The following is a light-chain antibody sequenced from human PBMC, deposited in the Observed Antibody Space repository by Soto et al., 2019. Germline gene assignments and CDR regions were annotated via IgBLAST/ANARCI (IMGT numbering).Light chain of an antibody. CDR3: QQRSNWPWT. J-gene: IGKJ1*01. CDR1: HAVSSSY. V-gene: IGKV3D-20*02. CDR2: GAY. Sequence: ELVLTQSPGTLSLSPGERATLSCRVGHAVSSSYLAWYQQKPGQAPRLLIYGAYRRATGTPDRISGSGSGTDFTLSISRLEPADFAVYYCQQRSNWPWTFGQGTKVDIK.